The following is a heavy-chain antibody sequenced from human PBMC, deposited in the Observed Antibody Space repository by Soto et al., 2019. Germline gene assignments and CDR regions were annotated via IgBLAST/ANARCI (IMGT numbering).Heavy chain of an antibody. CDR1: GFTFSSYA. CDR2: ISGSGGST. D-gene: IGHD3-10*01. CDR3: AKDLKGRDDAFDI. J-gene: IGHJ3*02. Sequence: EVQLLESGGGLVQPGGSLRLSCAASGFTFSSYAMSWVRQAPGKGLEWVSAISGSGGSTYYADSVKGRFTISRDNSKNTLYRQMNSLRAEDTAVYYCAKDLKGRDDAFDIWGQGTMVTVSS. V-gene: IGHV3-23*01.